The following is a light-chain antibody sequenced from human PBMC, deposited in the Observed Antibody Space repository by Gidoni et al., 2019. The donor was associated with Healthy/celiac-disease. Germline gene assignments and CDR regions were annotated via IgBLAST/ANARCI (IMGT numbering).Light chain of an antibody. V-gene: IGLV2-14*03. Sequence: QSALTQPASVSGSPGQSITISCTGTSRDVGGYNYVSWYQQHPGKAPKHMIYYVSNRPSGVSKRLTGSKSGNTAYLTISGLQAEDEADYYCSSYTSRSTWVFGGGTKLTVL. CDR3: SSYTSRSTWV. J-gene: IGLJ3*02. CDR1: SRDVGGYNY. CDR2: YVS.